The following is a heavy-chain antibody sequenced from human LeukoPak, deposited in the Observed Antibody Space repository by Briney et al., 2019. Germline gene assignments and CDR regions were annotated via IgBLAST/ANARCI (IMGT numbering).Heavy chain of an antibody. CDR3: ARSVGRTSCDFDY. CDR1: GFTFSSYS. Sequence: GGSLRLSCAASGFTFSSYSMNWVRQAPGKGLEWVSSISSSSSYIYYADSVKGRFTISRDNAKNSLYLQMNSLRAEDTSVYYCARSVGRTSCDFDYWGKGTLVTVSS. CDR2: ISSSSSYI. J-gene: IGHJ4*02. V-gene: IGHV3-21*01. D-gene: IGHD2-2*01.